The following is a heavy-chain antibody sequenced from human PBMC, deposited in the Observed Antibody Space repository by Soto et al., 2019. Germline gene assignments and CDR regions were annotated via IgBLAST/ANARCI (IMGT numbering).Heavy chain of an antibody. CDR2: ISSHNGKT. D-gene: IGHD3-10*01. CDR3: ARDPQLVWCGELKSPFFEF. J-gene: IGHJ4*01. V-gene: IGHV1-18*01. Sequence: ASVKVSCKASGYTFTSYSFSWVRQAPGQGFEWMGWISSHNGKTKYAQKVQGRVTMTTDTSTSTAYMELRDLRSDDTAVYYCARDPQLVWCGELKSPFFEFWGHVSLVTVS. CDR1: GYTFTSYS.